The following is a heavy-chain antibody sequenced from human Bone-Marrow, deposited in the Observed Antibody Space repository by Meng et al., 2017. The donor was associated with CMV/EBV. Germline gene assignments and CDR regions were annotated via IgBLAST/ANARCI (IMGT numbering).Heavy chain of an antibody. J-gene: IGHJ4*02. CDR2: IRYDGSNK. V-gene: IGHV3-30*02. CDR3: ARGRITMVRGVMWY. D-gene: IGHD3-10*01. CDR1: GFTFSSYG. Sequence: GESLKISCAASGFTFSSYGMHWVRQAPGKGLEWVAFIRYDGSNKYYADSVKGRFTISRDNSKNTLYLQMNSLRAEDTAVYYCARGRITMVRGVMWYWGQGTLVTVSS.